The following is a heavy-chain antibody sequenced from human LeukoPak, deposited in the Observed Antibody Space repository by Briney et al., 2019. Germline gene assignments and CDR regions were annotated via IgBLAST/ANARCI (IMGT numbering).Heavy chain of an antibody. Sequence: ASVKVSCKASGYTFTSYDINWVRQATGQGLEWMGWMNPNSGNTGYAQKFQGGVTMTRNTSISTAYMELSSLRSEDTAVYYCARVGYGGYYYGMDVWGQGTTVTVSS. CDR1: GYTFTSYD. D-gene: IGHD4-23*01. CDR3: ARVGYGGYYYGMDV. CDR2: MNPNSGNT. J-gene: IGHJ6*02. V-gene: IGHV1-8*01.